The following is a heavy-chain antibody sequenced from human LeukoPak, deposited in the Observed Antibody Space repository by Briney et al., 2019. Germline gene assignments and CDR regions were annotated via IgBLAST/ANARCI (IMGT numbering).Heavy chain of an antibody. D-gene: IGHD2-2*01. J-gene: IGHJ4*02. CDR3: ARVNPDGDIVVVPAAMFDY. Sequence: SETLSLTCADYGGSFSGYYWSWIRQPPGKGLEWIGSIYYSGSTYYNPSLKSRVTISVDTSKNQFSLKLSSVTAADTAVYYCARVNPDGDIVVVPAAMFDYWGQGTLVTVSS. CDR2: IYYSGST. CDR1: GGSFSGYY. V-gene: IGHV4-34*01.